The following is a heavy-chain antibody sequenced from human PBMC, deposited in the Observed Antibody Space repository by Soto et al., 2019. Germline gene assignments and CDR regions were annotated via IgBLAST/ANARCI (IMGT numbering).Heavy chain of an antibody. V-gene: IGHV4-34*01. CDR2: INHSGST. J-gene: IGHJ6*02. CDR1: GGSFSGYY. CDR3: ARHHIGGYCSSTSCYLSSRYYYYYGMDV. D-gene: IGHD2-2*01. Sequence: SSETLSLTCAVYGGSFSGYYWSWIRQPPGKGLEWIGEINHSGSTNYNPSLKSRVTISVDTSKNQFSRKLSSVTAADTAVYYCARHHIGGYCSSTSCYLSSRYYYYYGMDVWGQGTTVTVSS.